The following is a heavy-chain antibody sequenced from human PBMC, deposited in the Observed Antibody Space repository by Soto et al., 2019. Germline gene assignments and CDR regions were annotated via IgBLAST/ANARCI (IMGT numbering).Heavy chain of an antibody. CDR2: ISSSSSTM. V-gene: IGHV3-48*02. CDR3: ARVGFSNTWSNFDY. D-gene: IGHD6-13*01. J-gene: IGHJ4*02. Sequence: PGGSLRLSCAASGFTFSSYSMNWVRQAPGKGLEWVSYISSSSSTMYYADSVKGRLTISRDNAKNSLYLQMNSLRDEDTAVYYCARVGFSNTWSNFDYWGQGSLVTVSS. CDR1: GFTFSSYS.